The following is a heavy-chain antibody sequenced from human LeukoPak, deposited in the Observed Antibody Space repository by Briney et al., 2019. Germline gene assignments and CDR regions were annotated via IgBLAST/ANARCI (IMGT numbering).Heavy chain of an antibody. CDR3: ASGGYSSSWVDYYYYYYMDV. D-gene: IGHD6-13*01. CDR1: GFTFSRYW. CDR2: IKQDGSEK. V-gene: IGHV3-7*01. J-gene: IGHJ6*03. Sequence: GGSLRLSCAASGFTFSRYWMNWVRQAPGKGLEWVANIKQDGSEKYYVDSGKGRFTISRDNSKNSLYLQMNSLRAEDTAVYYCASGGYSSSWVDYYYYYYMDVWGKGTTVTVSS.